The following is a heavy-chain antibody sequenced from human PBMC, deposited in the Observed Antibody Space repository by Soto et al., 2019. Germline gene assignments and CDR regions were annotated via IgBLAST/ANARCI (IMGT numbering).Heavy chain of an antibody. V-gene: IGHV3-23*01. CDR3: AKGENTAMRVAFDI. CDR1: EFTFSSYA. D-gene: IGHD2-2*01. J-gene: IGHJ3*02. CDR2: ICGSGGCT. Sequence: EVQLLESGGGLVQPGGSLRLSCAASEFTFSSYAMSWVRQAPGKGLESVSAICGSGGCTYYADSVKGPFTISRDNSKNTLYLQMNSLRAEDTAVYYCAKGENTAMRVAFDIWGQGTMVTVSS.